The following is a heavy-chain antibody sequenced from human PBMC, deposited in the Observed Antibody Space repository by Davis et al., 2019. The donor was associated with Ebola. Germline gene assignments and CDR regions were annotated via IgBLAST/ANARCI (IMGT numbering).Heavy chain of an antibody. V-gene: IGHV5-51*01. CDR3: ARTNARPYYYDSSGHPWGDAFDI. D-gene: IGHD3-22*01. Sequence: GESLKISCKGSGYSFTSYWIGLVRQMPGKGLEWMGIIYPGDSDTRYSPSFQGQVTISADKSISTAYLQWSSLKASDTAMYYCARTNARPYYYDSSGHPWGDAFDIWGQGTMVTVSS. J-gene: IGHJ3*02. CDR1: GYSFTSYW. CDR2: IYPGDSDT.